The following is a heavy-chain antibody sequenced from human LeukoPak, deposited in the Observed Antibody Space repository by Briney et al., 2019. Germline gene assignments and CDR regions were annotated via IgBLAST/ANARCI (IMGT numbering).Heavy chain of an antibody. Sequence: ASVKVSCKASGYTFTGYYMHWVRQAPGQGLEWMGWINPNSGGTNYAQKFQGRVTMTRDTSISTAYMELSRLRSDDTAVYYCARDIKREEGYYYDSSGYYQLRYTLAHFDYWGQGTLVTVSS. CDR3: ARDIKREEGYYYDSSGYYQLRYTLAHFDY. CDR1: GYTFTGYY. V-gene: IGHV1-2*02. J-gene: IGHJ4*02. CDR2: INPNSGGT. D-gene: IGHD3-22*01.